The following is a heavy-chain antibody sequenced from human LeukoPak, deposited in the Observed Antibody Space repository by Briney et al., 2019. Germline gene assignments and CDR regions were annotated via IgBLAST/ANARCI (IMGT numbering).Heavy chain of an antibody. CDR3: ARDEEGTGFDY. CDR1: GYTFTSYG. CDR2: IDTYSGNT. J-gene: IGHJ4*02. D-gene: IGHD1-1*01. V-gene: IGHV1-18*01. Sequence: ASVKVSCKASGYTFTSYGISWVRQAPGQGLEWMGWIDTYSGNTNYAQKVQGRVTVTTDTSTSTAYMELRSLRSDDTAVYYCARDEEGTGFDYWGQGTLVTVSS.